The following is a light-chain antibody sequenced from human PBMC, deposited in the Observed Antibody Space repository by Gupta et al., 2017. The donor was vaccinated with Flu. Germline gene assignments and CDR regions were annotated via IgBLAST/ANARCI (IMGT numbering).Light chain of an antibody. CDR3: GADHGSGNNFKWV. Sequence: QPVLTQPPSASASLGASVTLTCTLNRGYNTSKVDWFQQRPGTGPRFVVRVGPDGIVGTKGEGIPDRFSALGSGLKRDLIIKKIQEEDGSDYHCGADHGSGNNFKWVFGGGTKLTVL. CDR2: VGPDGIVG. CDR1: RGYNTSK. J-gene: IGLJ3*02. V-gene: IGLV9-49*01.